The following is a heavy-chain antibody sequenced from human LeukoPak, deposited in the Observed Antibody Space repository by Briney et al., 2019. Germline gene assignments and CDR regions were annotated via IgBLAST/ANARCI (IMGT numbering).Heavy chain of an antibody. J-gene: IGHJ6*03. CDR2: IIGSGGST. CDR3: ARGPEALWFGELTPHYYYYYMDV. V-gene: IGHV3-23*01. Sequence: GGSLRLSCAASGFTFSSYGMSWVRQAPGKGLEWVSAIIGSGGSTYYADSVKGRFTISRDNSKNTLYLQMNSLRAEDTAVYYCARGPEALWFGELTPHYYYYYMDVWGKGTTVTVSS. D-gene: IGHD3-10*01. CDR1: GFTFSSYG.